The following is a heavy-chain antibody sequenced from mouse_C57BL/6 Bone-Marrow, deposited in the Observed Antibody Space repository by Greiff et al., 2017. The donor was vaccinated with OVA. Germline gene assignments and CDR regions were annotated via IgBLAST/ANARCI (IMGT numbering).Heavy chain of an antibody. CDR1: GYTFTDYY. Sequence: VQRVESGAELVRPGASVKLFCKASGYTFTDYYINWVKQRPGQGLEWIARIYPGSGNTYYNEKFKGKATLTAEKSSSTAYMQLSSLTSEDSAVYFCASSMAWFAYWGQGTLVTVSA. J-gene: IGHJ3*01. V-gene: IGHV1-76*01. CDR3: ASSMAWFAY. CDR2: IYPGSGNT. D-gene: IGHD2-10*02.